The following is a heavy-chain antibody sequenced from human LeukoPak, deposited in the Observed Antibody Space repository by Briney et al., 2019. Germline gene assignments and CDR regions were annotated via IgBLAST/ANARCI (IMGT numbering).Heavy chain of an antibody. Sequence: SGPALVKPTQTLTLTCTFSGFSLSTSGMRVSWIRQPPGKALEWLARIDWDDDKFYSTSLKTRLTISKDTSKNQVVLTMTNMDPVDTATYYCARMSPDSSGYDNWGQGTLVTVSS. CDR3: ARMSPDSSGYDN. V-gene: IGHV2-70*04. CDR1: GFSLSTSGMR. D-gene: IGHD3-22*01. J-gene: IGHJ4*02. CDR2: IDWDDDK.